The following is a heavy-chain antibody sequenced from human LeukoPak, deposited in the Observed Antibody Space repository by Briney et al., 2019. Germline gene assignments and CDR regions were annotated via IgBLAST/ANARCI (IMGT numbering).Heavy chain of an antibody. D-gene: IGHD5-24*01. V-gene: IGHV4-39*07. J-gene: IGHJ2*01. CDR1: GGSISSSSYY. CDR2: IYYSGST. Sequence: TSETLSLTCTVSGGSISSSSYYWGWIRQPPGKGLEWIGSIYYSGSTYYNPSLKSRVTISVDTPKNQFSLKLSSVTAADTAVYYCARDKKDGGKTRGVERWLQLPDWYFDLWGRGTLVTVSS. CDR3: ARDKKDGGKTRGVERWLQLPDWYFDL.